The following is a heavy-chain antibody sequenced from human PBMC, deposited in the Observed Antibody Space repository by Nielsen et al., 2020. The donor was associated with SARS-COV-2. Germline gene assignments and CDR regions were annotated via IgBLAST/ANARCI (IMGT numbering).Heavy chain of an antibody. CDR2: ISYDGSNK. Sequence: GGSLRLSCAASEFTFSSYGMHWVRQAPGKGLEWVAVISYDGSNKYYADSVKGRFTISRDNSKNALYLQMNSLRAEDTAVYYCARSDPNYDSSGYYGLWGQGTLVTVSS. D-gene: IGHD3-22*01. V-gene: IGHV3-30*19. CDR1: EFTFSSYG. J-gene: IGHJ4*02. CDR3: ARSDPNYDSSGYYGL.